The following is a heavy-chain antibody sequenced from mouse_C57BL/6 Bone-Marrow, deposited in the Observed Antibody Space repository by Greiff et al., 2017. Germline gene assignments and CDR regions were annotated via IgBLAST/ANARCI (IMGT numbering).Heavy chain of an antibody. J-gene: IGHJ3*01. CDR3: AREGVLLRPFAY. D-gene: IGHD1-1*01. V-gene: IGHV1-50*01. CDR2: IDPSDSYT. CDR1: GYTFTSYW. Sequence: MESCKASGYTFTSYWMQWVKQRPGQGLEWIGEIDPSDSYTNYNQKFKGKATLTVDTSSSTAYMQLSSLTSEDSAVYYCAREGVLLRPFAYWGQGTLVTVSA.